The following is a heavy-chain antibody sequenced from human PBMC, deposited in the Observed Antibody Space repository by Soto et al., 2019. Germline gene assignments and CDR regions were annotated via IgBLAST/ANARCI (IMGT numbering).Heavy chain of an antibody. D-gene: IGHD6-13*01. CDR2: ISQTGST. V-gene: IGHV4-30-2*01. Sequence: QLQLQESGSGLVKPSQTLSLTCAVSGGSITNHGFSWSWILQPPGKGLEWSGYISQTGSTYYNPSLKNRVTISVDRSKNNFALMLTSVTAADTAVYYCARDGGSSWSGAGWYCDLWSRCTLVTVSS. J-gene: IGHJ2*01. CDR1: GGSITNHGFS. CDR3: ARDGGSSWSGAGWYCDL.